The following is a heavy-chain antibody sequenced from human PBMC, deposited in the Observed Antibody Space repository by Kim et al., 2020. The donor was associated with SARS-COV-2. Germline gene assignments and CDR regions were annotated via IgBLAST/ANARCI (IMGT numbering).Heavy chain of an antibody. V-gene: IGHV3-23*01. CDR3: AKGVVPAAILALDY. J-gene: IGHJ4*02. CDR1: GFTFSSYA. D-gene: IGHD2-2*01. Sequence: GGSLRLSCAASGFTFSSYAMSWVRQAPGKGLEWVSAISGSGGSKYYADSVKGRFTISRDNSKNTLYLQMNSLRAEDTAVYYCAKGVVPAAILALDYWGQGTLVTVSS. CDR2: ISGSGGSK.